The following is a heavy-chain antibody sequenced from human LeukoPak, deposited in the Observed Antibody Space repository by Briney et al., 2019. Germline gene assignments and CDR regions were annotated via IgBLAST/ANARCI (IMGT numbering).Heavy chain of an antibody. CDR2: ISGSGGST. Sequence: GGSLRLSCAASGFTFSSYAMSWVRQAPGKGLEWVSAISGSGGSTYYADSVKGRFTISRDNSKNTLYLQMNSLRAEDTAVYYCAKDARVVLAAIIPDWAFDIWGQGTMVTVSS. CDR1: GFTFSSYA. CDR3: AKDARVVLAAIIPDWAFDI. V-gene: IGHV3-23*01. J-gene: IGHJ3*02. D-gene: IGHD2-2*02.